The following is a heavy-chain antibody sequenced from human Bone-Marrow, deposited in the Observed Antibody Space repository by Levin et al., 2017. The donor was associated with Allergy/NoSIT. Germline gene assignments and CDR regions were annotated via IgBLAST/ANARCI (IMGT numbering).Heavy chain of an antibody. V-gene: IGHV3-23*01. J-gene: IGHJ2*01. CDR2: LSGGGGTT. D-gene: IGHD5-12*01. CDR1: GFTFSAYA. CDR3: ARWSNGYEDL. Sequence: AGGSLRLSCTASGFTFSAYAMSWVRQAPGKGLEWVSALSGGGGTTYYADSVRGHFAISRDNSKNTLYLDMNSLTAEDTAVYYCARWSNGYEDLWGRGTLVTVSS.